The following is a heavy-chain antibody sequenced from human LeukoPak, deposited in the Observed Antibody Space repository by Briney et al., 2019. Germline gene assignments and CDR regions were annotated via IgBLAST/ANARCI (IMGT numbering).Heavy chain of an antibody. CDR1: GFTVSSNC. D-gene: IGHD2-2*01. CDR2: IYSGGST. J-gene: IGHJ4*02. Sequence: GGSLRLSCAASGFTVSSNCMSWVRQAPGKGLEWVSVIYSGGSTYYADSVKGRFTISRDNSKNTLYLQMNSLRAEDTAVYYCARGRPAARGEYFDYWGQGTLVTVSS. CDR3: ARGRPAARGEYFDY. V-gene: IGHV3-53*01.